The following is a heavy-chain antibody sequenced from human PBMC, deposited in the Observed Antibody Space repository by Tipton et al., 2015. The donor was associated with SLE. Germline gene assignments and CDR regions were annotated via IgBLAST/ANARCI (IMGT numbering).Heavy chain of an antibody. CDR3: ACLPIGYSYYGMDV. J-gene: IGHJ6*02. CDR1: GGSFSGYY. V-gene: IGHV4-34*01. CDR2: INHSGST. Sequence: TLSLTCAVYGGSFSGYYWSWIRQPPGKGLEWIGEINHSGSTNYNPSLKSRVTISVDTSKNQFSLKLSSVTAADTAVYYCACLPIGYSYYGMDVWGQGTTVTVSS. D-gene: IGHD3-16*01.